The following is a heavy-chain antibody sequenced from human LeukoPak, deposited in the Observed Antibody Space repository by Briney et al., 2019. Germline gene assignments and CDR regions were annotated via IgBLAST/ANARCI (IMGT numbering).Heavy chain of an antibody. Sequence: GGSLRLSCAVSGITLSNYGMSWVRQAPGKGLEWVAGISDSGGRTKCADSVKGRFTISRDNAKNTLYLQMNSLRAEDTAVYFCAKRGVVIRVILVGFHKEAYYFDSWGQGALVTVSS. J-gene: IGHJ4*02. D-gene: IGHD3-22*01. CDR3: AKRGVVIRVILVGFHKEAYYFDS. CDR1: GITLSNYG. V-gene: IGHV3-23*01. CDR2: ISDSGGRT.